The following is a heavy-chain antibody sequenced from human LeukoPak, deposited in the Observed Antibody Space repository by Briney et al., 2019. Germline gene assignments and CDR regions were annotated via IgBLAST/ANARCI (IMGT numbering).Heavy chain of an antibody. CDR3: ARGPGVRVPAASFDY. CDR2: IYTSGST. D-gene: IGHD2-2*01. CDR1: GGSISSYY. V-gene: IGHV4-4*07. Sequence: PSETLSLTCTVSGGSISSYYWSWIRQPAGKGLEWIGRIYTSGSTNYNPSLKSRVTMSVDTSKNQFSLKLSSVTAADTAVYYCARGPGVRVPAASFDYWGQGTLVTVSS. J-gene: IGHJ4*02.